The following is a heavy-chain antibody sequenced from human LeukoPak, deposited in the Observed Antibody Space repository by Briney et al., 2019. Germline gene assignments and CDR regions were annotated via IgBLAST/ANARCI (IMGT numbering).Heavy chain of an antibody. V-gene: IGHV4-30-2*01. Sequence: SETLSLTCDVYGGSFSGYCWSWIRQPPGKGLEWIGYIYHSGSTYYNPSLKSRVTISVDRSKNQFSLKLSSVTAADTAVYYCARGRDSSGYYHAFDIWGQGTMVTVSS. CDR2: IYHSGST. CDR1: GGSFSGYC. J-gene: IGHJ3*02. CDR3: ARGRDSSGYYHAFDI. D-gene: IGHD3-22*01.